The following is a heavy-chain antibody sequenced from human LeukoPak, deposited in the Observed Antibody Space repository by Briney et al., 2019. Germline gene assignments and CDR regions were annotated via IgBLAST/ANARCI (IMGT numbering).Heavy chain of an antibody. Sequence: SETLSLTCTVSGGSISSYYWSWIRQPPGKGLEWIGYIYYSGSTNYNPSLKSRVTISLDTSTNQFSLNLISLTVADTAVYYCARPSYFGDYRHAFDVWGQGTMVTVSS. D-gene: IGHD3-10*01. J-gene: IGHJ3*01. V-gene: IGHV4-59*08. CDR3: ARPSYFGDYRHAFDV. CDR2: IYYSGST. CDR1: GGSISSYY.